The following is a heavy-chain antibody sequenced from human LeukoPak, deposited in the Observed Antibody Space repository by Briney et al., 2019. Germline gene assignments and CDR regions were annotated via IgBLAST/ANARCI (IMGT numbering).Heavy chain of an antibody. Sequence: GASVKVSCKASGCTFTSYAMHWVRQAPGQRLEWMGWINAGNGNTKYSQKFQGRVTITRDTSASTAYMELSSLRSEDTAVYYCAREEELWFGESQIGSFDYWGQGTLVTVSS. CDR1: GCTFTSYA. CDR2: INAGNGNT. CDR3: AREEELWFGESQIGSFDY. D-gene: IGHD3-10*01. J-gene: IGHJ4*02. V-gene: IGHV1-3*01.